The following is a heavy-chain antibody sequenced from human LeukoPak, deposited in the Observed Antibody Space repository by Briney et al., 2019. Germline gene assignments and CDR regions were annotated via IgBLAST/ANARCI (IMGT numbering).Heavy chain of an antibody. D-gene: IGHD6-13*01. Sequence: ASVKVSCKASGYTFTGYYIHWVRQAPGQGLEWMGRINPNTGGTKYAQKFQGRVTMPRDTAITTAYLELSRLTSRDPDIYYCVKVPPSITAAGTWLDPWGQGALVTVSS. CDR3: VKVPPSITAAGTWLDP. V-gene: IGHV1-2*05. J-gene: IGHJ5*02. CDR2: INPNTGGT. CDR1: GYTFTGYY.